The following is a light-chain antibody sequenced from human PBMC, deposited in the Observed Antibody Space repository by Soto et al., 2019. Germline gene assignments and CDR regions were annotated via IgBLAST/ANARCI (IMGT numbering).Light chain of an antibody. CDR1: SGHSNYA. V-gene: IGLV4-69*01. CDR3: QTWGSGIVV. CDR2: LNSDGSH. Sequence: QSVLTQSPSASASLGASVKLTCTLSSGHSNYAIAWHQQQSEKGPRYLMKLNSDGSHSKGDGIPDRFSGSSSGAERYRTSSSLQSEDEADYYCQTWGSGIVVFGGGTKLTVL. J-gene: IGLJ2*01.